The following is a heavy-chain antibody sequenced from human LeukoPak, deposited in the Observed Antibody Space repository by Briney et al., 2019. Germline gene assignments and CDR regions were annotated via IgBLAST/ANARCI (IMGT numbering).Heavy chain of an antibody. Sequence: GSPRLSCAASGFTFSSYRMSWVPPAPGNRLERVANIKQDGSEKYYVDSVKGRFTISRDNAKNSLYLQMNSLRAEVTAVYYCARGYGNYGYWGKGTLVTVSS. CDR2: IKQDGSEK. V-gene: IGHV3-7*01. CDR1: GFTFSSYR. J-gene: IGHJ4*02. CDR3: ARGYGNYGY. D-gene: IGHD4-11*01.